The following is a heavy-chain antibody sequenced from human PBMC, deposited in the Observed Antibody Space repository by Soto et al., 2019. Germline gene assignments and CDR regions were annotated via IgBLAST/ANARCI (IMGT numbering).Heavy chain of an antibody. CDR2: ISSSSSYI. Sequence: EVQLVESGGGLVKPGGSLRLSCAASGFTFSSYSMNWVRQAPGKGLEWVSSISSSSSYIYYADSVKGRFTISRDNAKNSLYLQMNSRRAEDTAVYYCARGRRYNWNYERAFDIWGQGTMVTVSS. CDR1: GFTFSSYS. J-gene: IGHJ3*02. V-gene: IGHV3-21*01. D-gene: IGHD1-7*01. CDR3: ARGRRYNWNYERAFDI.